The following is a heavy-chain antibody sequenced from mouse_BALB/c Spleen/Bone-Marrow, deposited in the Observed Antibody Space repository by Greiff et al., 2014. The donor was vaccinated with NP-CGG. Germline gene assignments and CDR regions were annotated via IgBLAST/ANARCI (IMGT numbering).Heavy chain of an antibody. Sequence: EVHLVESGGGLVQPGGSLRLSCATSGFTFTDYYMSWVRQPPGKALEWLGFIRNKANGYTTASSASVKGRFTISRDNSQSILYLQMNTLRAEDSATYYCARERVITVYGYFDVWGAGTTVTVSS. D-gene: IGHD2-4*01. CDR3: ARERVITVYGYFDV. J-gene: IGHJ1*01. CDR1: GFTFTDYY. CDR2: IRNKANGYTT. V-gene: IGHV7-3*02.